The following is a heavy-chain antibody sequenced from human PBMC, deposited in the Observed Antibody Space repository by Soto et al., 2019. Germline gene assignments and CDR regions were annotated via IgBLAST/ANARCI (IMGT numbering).Heavy chain of an antibody. CDR3: ARDRLRNWFDP. CDR2: IYYSGST. Sequence: SETLSLTCTVSGGSIISYYWSWIRQPPGKGLEWIGYIYYSGSTNYNPSLKSRVTISVDTSKNQFSLKLSSVTAADTAVYYCARDRLRNWFDPWGQGTLVTVSS. J-gene: IGHJ5*02. V-gene: IGHV4-59*01. CDR1: GGSIISYY.